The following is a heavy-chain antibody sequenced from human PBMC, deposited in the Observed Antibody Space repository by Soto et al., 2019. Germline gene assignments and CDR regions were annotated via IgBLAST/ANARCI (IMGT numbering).Heavy chain of an antibody. Sequence: PGGSLRLSCAASGFTFSSYGMHWVRQAPGKGLEWVAVIWYDGSNKYYADSVKGRFTISRDNSKNTLYLQMNSLRAEDTAVYYCARSSLEWLLLFDFWGQGTQVTVS. J-gene: IGHJ4*02. D-gene: IGHD3-3*01. CDR2: IWYDGSNK. CDR3: ARSSLEWLLLFDF. V-gene: IGHV3-33*01. CDR1: GFTFSSYG.